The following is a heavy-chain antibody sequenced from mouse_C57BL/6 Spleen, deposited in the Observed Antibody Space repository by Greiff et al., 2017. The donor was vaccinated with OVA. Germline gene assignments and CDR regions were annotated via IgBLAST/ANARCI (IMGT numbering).Heavy chain of an antibody. D-gene: IGHD2-1*01. CDR2: IYPSDSET. J-gene: IGHJ2*01. CDR1: GYTFTSYW. CDR3: TRGRGNYGLYYFDY. V-gene: IGHV1-61*01. Sequence: QVQLQQPGAELVRPGSSVKLSCKASGYTFTSYWMDWVKQRPGQGLEWIGNIYPSDSETHYNQKFKDKATLTVDKSSSTAYMQLSSLTSEDSAVYYCTRGRGNYGLYYFDYWGQGTTLTVSS.